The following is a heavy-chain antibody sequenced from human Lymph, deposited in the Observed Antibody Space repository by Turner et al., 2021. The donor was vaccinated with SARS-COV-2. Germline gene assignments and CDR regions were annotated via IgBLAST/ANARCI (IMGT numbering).Heavy chain of an antibody. J-gene: IGHJ6*02. CDR2: ISWNSGSI. V-gene: IGHV3-9*01. CDR1: GVTFDEYA. CDR3: AKGRRFGMDV. Sequence: EVQLVESGGGLVQPGRSLRLSCAASGVTFDEYAMHWVRKAPGKGLEWVSGISWNSGSIGYADSVKGRFTITRDNAKNSLYLQRNSLRAEDTALYYCAKGRRFGMDVWGQGTTVTVSS.